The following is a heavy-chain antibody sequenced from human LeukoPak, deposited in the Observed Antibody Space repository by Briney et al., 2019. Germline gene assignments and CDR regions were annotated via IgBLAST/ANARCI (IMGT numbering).Heavy chain of an antibody. J-gene: IGHJ6*02. D-gene: IGHD5-18*01. CDR3: ARVGWSPAMAHYYYYYGMDV. CDR1: GYSISSGYY. Sequence: PSETLSLTCTVSGYSISSGYYWGWIRQPPGKGLEWVGSIYHSGSTYYNPSLKSRVTISVDTSKNQFSLKLSSVTAADTAVYYCARVGWSPAMAHYYYYYGMDVWGQGTTVTVSS. V-gene: IGHV4-38-2*02. CDR2: IYHSGST.